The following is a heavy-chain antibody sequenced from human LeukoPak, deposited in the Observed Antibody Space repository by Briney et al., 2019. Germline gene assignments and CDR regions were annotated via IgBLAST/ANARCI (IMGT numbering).Heavy chain of an antibody. Sequence: QTGGSLRLSCAASGFTFSSYDMHWVRQATGKGLGWVSAIGTAGDTYYPGSVKGRFTISRENAKNSLYLQMNSLRAGDTAVYYCARARVYCSGGSCYNYFDYWGQGTLVTVSS. CDR1: GFTFSSYD. V-gene: IGHV3-13*04. J-gene: IGHJ4*02. CDR3: ARARVYCSGGSCYNYFDY. D-gene: IGHD2-15*01. CDR2: IGTAGDT.